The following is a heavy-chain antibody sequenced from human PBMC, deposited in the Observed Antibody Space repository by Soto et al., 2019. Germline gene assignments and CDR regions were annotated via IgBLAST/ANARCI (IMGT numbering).Heavy chain of an antibody. Sequence: EVQLVESGGGLGQPGGSLRLSCAASGFTFSSYWMSWVRQAPGKGLEWVANIKQDGSEKYYVDSVKGRFTISRDNAKNSLDLQMNSLRAEDTAVYYCARDYAESDFWTGYSYWGQGTLVTVSS. D-gene: IGHD3-3*01. J-gene: IGHJ4*02. CDR3: ARDYAESDFWTGYSY. CDR1: GFTFSSYW. CDR2: IKQDGSEK. V-gene: IGHV3-7*03.